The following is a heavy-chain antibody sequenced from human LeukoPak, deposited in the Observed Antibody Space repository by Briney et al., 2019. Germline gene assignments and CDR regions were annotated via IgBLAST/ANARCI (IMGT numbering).Heavy chain of an antibody. D-gene: IGHD3-22*01. Sequence: GGSLRLSCAASGFTVSSNYMSWVRLAPGKGLEWVSVIYSGGSTYYADSVKGRFTISRDNSKNTLYLRMNSLRAEDTAVYYCARDRYYYDSSGYSTYWYFDLWGRGTLVTVSS. J-gene: IGHJ2*01. CDR2: IYSGGST. CDR3: ARDRYYYDSSGYSTYWYFDL. CDR1: GFTVSSNY. V-gene: IGHV3-53*01.